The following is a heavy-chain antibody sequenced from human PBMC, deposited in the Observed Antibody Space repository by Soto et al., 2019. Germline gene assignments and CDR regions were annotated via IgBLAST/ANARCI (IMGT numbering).Heavy chain of an antibody. CDR1: GFTFSSYA. V-gene: IGHV3-23*01. CDR3: AKAEGIVVVSNWFDP. D-gene: IGHD2-15*01. CDR2: ISGSGGST. Sequence: EVQLLESGGGLVQPGGSLRLSCAASGFTFSSYAMSWVRQAPGKGLEWVSAISGSGGSTYYADSVKGRFTISRDNSKNTLYLQMNRLRAEDTAVYYCAKAEGIVVVSNWFDPWGQGTLVTVSS. J-gene: IGHJ5*02.